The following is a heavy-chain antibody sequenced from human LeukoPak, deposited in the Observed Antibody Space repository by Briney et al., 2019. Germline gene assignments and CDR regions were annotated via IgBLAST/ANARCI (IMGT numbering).Heavy chain of an antibody. CDR1: GFTFRSYG. D-gene: IGHD3-22*01. Sequence: GGSLRLSCAASGFTFRSYGMHWVRKAPGKGLGWVAFIRYDGSNKYYADSVKGRFTISRDNSKNTLYLQMNSLRAEDTAVYYCAKDLRVIYYYDSKGYFDYWGQGTLVTVSS. CDR3: AKDLRVIYYYDSKGYFDY. J-gene: IGHJ4*02. V-gene: IGHV3-30*02. CDR2: IRYDGSNK.